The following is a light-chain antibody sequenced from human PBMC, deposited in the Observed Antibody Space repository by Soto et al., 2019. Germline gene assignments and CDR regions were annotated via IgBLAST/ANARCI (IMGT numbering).Light chain of an antibody. CDR3: QPYVNLPPNT. CDR1: QSVSNNY. CDR2: DAS. Sequence: ETVLTQSPATLSLSPGDRATLSCGASQSVSNNYLAWYQQKPGLAPRLLIYDASTRATGIPDRFSGSGSGTDFTLTLSRLEPEDFAMYYCQPYVNLPPNTFGQGTKLEIK. V-gene: IGKV3D-20*01. J-gene: IGKJ2*01.